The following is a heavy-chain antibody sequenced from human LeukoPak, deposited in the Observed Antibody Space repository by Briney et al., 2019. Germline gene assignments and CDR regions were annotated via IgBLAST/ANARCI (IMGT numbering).Heavy chain of an antibody. CDR1: GYTFTTYD. V-gene: IGHV1-18*01. CDR3: AGSGYPHTFDI. CDR2: ISTYNGNT. Sequence: ASVKVSCKASGYTFTTYDITWVRQAPGQGLEWMGWISTYNGNTNYAQKLQGRVTMTTDTSTSTAYMELRSLRSDDTAVYYCAGSGYPHTFDIWGQGTMVTVSP. D-gene: IGHD3-22*01. J-gene: IGHJ3*02.